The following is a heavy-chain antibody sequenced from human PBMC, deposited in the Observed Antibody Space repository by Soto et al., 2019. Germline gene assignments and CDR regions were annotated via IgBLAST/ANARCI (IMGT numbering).Heavy chain of an antibody. J-gene: IGHJ6*02. D-gene: IGHD3-3*01. CDR1: VFTVSSNY. V-gene: IGHV3-53*01. CDR2: IYSGGST. Sequence: GGSLRLSCAASVFTVSSNYMSWVRQAPGEGLEWVSVIYSGGSTYYADSVKGRFTISRDNSKNTLYLQMNSLRAEDTAVYYCARDQSGYDFWSGPYGMDVWGQGTTVTVSS. CDR3: ARDQSGYDFWSGPYGMDV.